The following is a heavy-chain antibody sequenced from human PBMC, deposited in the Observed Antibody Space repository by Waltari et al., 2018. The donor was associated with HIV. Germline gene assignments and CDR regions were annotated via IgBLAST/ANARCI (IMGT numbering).Heavy chain of an antibody. J-gene: IGHJ6*02. V-gene: IGHV4-61*02. Sequence: QVQLQESGPGLVKPSPTLSLTCTVPGGSISNGSYYWNWIRQPAGKGLEWIGRIYSSGNTNYNPSLKSRVTISVDTSKNQFSLKLSSVTAADTAVYYCARGRFEGYILYYYYGMDVWGQGTTVSVSS. CDR3: ARGRFEGYILYYYYGMDV. D-gene: IGHD5-12*01. CDR2: IYSSGNT. CDR1: GGSISNGSYY.